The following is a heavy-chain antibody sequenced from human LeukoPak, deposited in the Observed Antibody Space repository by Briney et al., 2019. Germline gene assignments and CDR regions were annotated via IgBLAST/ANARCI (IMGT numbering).Heavy chain of an antibody. Sequence: GASVKVSCKASGYTFTGYYMHWVRQAPGQGLEWMGWINPNSGGTNYAQKFQGRVTMTRDTSISTAYMELRKLRSDDTDVYYLARDGVVVVANGNDYFDYGGQGTLVTVSS. V-gene: IGHV1-2*02. CDR1: GYTFTGYY. CDR2: INPNSGGT. J-gene: IGHJ4*02. CDR3: ARDGVVVVANGNDYFDY. D-gene: IGHD2-15*01.